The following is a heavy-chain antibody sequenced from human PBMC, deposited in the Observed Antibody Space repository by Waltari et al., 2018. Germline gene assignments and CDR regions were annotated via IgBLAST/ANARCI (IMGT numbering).Heavy chain of an antibody. CDR2: SNHDGRTT. V-gene: IGHV3-74*01. D-gene: IGHD3-16*01. Sequence: EVQLVESGGGLLQPGGSLRLSCAASGFTFSSSWIPWVRQPPGKGLVLVSRSNHDGRTTNYAESVRGRFTISRDNAQKTVYLEMNSLRAEDTAVYFCTRGGNYDFDYWGRGTLVTVSS. J-gene: IGHJ4*02. CDR3: TRGGNYDFDY. CDR1: GFTFSSSW.